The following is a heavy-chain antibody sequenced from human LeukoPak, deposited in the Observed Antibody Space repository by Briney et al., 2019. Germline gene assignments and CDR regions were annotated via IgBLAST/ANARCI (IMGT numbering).Heavy chain of an antibody. V-gene: IGHV1-69*13. CDR3: ARASSPICSSTSCYAVNYYYGMDV. Sequence: SVKVSCKASGGTFSSYAISWVRQAPGQGLEWMGGTIPIFGTANYTQKFQGRVTITADESTSTAYMELSSLRSEDTAVYYCARASSPICSSTSCYAVNYYYGMDVWGQGTTVTVSS. D-gene: IGHD2-2*01. CDR2: TIPIFGTA. J-gene: IGHJ6*02. CDR1: GGTFSSYA.